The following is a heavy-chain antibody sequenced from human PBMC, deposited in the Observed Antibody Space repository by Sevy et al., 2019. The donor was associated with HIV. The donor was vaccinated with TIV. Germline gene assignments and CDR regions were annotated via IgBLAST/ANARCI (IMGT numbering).Heavy chain of an antibody. CDR3: ARLTTRPTSDLYGMDV. V-gene: IGHV1-2*02. CDR2: INPNDGVT. D-gene: IGHD4-17*01. J-gene: IGHJ6*02. Sequence: ASVKVSCKASGYTFSDYYIHCVRQAPGQGLEWMAWINPNDGVTHYAQRFQGGVTLTRDTSVSTAYMDLRGLRYDDTAIYYCARLTTRPTSDLYGMDVWGQGTPVTVSS. CDR1: GYTFSDYY.